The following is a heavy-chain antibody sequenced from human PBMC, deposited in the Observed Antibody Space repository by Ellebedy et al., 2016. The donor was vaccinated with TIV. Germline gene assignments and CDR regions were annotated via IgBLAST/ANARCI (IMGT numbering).Heavy chain of an antibody. V-gene: IGHV3-23*01. J-gene: IGHJ4*02. CDR3: ARDGGAARTAPPDY. CDR2: ISNSGGTT. Sequence: PGGSLRLSCAASGFTFSTYAMSWVRQAPGKGLEWVSAISNSGGTTYYADSVKGRFTISRDNSKSTLYLQMNSLRAEDTAVYYCARDGGAARTAPPDYWGQGTLVTVSS. CDR1: GFTFSTYA. D-gene: IGHD6-6*01.